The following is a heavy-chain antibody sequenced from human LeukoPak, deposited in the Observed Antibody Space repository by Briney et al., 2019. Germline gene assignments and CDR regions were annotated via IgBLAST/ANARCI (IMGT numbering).Heavy chain of an antibody. V-gene: IGHV3-20*04. CDR2: INWNGGST. CDR3: ARSWRPSSSSSYDY. J-gene: IGHJ4*02. D-gene: IGHD6-13*01. Sequence: GGSLRLSCAASGFTFDDYGMSWVRQAPGKGLEWVSGINWNGGSTGYADSVQGRFTISRDNAKNSLYLQMNSLRAEDTALYYCARSWRPSSSSSYDYWGQGTLVTVSS. CDR1: GFTFDDYG.